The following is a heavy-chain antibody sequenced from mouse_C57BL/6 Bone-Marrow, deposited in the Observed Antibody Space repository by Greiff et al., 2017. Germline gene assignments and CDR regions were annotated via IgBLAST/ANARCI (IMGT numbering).Heavy chain of an antibody. Sequence: QVQLQQSGAELMKPGASVKLSCKATGYTFTGYWIEWVKQRPGHGLEWIGEILPGSGSTNYNEKFKGKATFTVDTSSNTAYMRLSSLTTEDSAIYYCSRRRLGPLDFDYWGQGTTLTVSS. CDR2: ILPGSGST. D-gene: IGHD4-1*01. CDR1: GYTFTGYW. V-gene: IGHV1-9*01. CDR3: SRRRLGPLDFDY. J-gene: IGHJ2*01.